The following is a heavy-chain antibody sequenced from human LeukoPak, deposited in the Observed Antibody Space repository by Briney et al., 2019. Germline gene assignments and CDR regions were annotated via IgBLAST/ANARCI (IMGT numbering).Heavy chain of an antibody. CDR3: ARFKDLWFDP. V-gene: IGHV4-59*11. J-gene: IGHJ5*02. D-gene: IGHD2-15*01. CDR1: VGSISSHY. CDR2: ISYSGGT. Sequence: PSETLSLTCTVSVGSISSHYWSWIRQTPGKGLEWIGYISYSGGTNYNPSLKSRVTISVDTSKSQFSLKLTSVTAADTAVYYCARFKDLWFDPWGQGTLVTVSS.